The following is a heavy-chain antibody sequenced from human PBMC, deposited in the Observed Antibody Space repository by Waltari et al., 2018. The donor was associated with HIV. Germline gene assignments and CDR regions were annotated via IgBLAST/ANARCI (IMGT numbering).Heavy chain of an antibody. Sequence: QVQLQESGPGLVKPSETLSLPCTVSGGSVRSGNYYWSWIRQPPGKGLEWIGYIYYSGSTNYNPSLKSQVTISIDTSKNQFSLKLRSVTAADTALYYCARSTVVAGSSFDYWGQGTLVTVPS. CDR3: ARSTVVAGSSFDY. CDR1: GGSVRSGNYY. V-gene: IGHV4-61*01. J-gene: IGHJ4*02. D-gene: IGHD6-19*01. CDR2: IYYSGST.